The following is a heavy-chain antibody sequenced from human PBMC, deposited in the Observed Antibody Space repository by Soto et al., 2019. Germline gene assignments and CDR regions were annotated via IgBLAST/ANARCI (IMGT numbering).Heavy chain of an antibody. J-gene: IGHJ4*02. V-gene: IGHV3-74*01. CDR2: INRDASST. CDR1: GFTFSSYW. Sequence: EVQLVESGGGLVQPGGSLRLSCAASGFTFSSYWMHWVRQAPGKGLVWVSRINRDASSTRYADSVKGRFTISRENAKNTLYLQMNSLRADDTAVYYCARVRADGSSGWGYWGQGTLVTVSS. D-gene: IGHD6-19*01. CDR3: ARVRADGSSGWGY.